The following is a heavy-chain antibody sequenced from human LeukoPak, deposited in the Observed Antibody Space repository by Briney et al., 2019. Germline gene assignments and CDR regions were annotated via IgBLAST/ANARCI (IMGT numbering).Heavy chain of an antibody. Sequence: PSETLSLTCNVSGGSLSNYYWSWIRQPPGKGLERIGYIYHSGSTNYNPSLKSRVTISVDTSKNQLSLKLSSVTAADTAVYYCARHRFVAARPNFDYWGQGTLVTVSS. V-gene: IGHV4-59*01. J-gene: IGHJ4*02. D-gene: IGHD6-6*01. CDR2: IYHSGST. CDR3: ARHRFVAARPNFDY. CDR1: GGSLSNYY.